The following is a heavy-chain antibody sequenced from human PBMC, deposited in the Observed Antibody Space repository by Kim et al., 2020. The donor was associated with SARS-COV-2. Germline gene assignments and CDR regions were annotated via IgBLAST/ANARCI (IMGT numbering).Heavy chain of an antibody. J-gene: IGHJ4*02. CDR2: ISGSGGST. V-gene: IGHV3-23*01. CDR3: ANPHGFYYDSSGPYYFDY. CDR1: GFTFSSYA. D-gene: IGHD3-22*01. Sequence: GGSLRLSCAASGFTFSSYAMSWVRQAPGKGLEWVSAISGSGGSTYYADSVKGRFTISRDNSKNTLYLQMNSLRAEDTAVYYCANPHGFYYDSSGPYYFDYWGQGTLVTVSS.